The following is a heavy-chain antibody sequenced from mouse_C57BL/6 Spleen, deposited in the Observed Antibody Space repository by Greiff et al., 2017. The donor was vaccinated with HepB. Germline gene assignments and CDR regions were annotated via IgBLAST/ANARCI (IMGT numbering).Heavy chain of an antibody. J-gene: IGHJ2*01. CDR3: ARVDYEYEVDY. CDR2: ISSGSSTI. CDR1: GFTFSDYG. D-gene: IGHD2-4*01. Sequence: EVKLMESGGGLVKPGGSLKLSCAASGFTFSDYGMHWVRQAPEKGLEWVAYISSGSSTIYYADTVKGLFTISRDNANTTLFLQMTSLRSEDTAMYYCARVDYEYEVDYWGQGTTLTVSS. V-gene: IGHV5-17*01.